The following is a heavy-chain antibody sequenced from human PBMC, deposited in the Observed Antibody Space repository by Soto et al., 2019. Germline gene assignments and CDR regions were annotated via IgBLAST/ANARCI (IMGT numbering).Heavy chain of an antibody. Sequence: QVQLQESGPGLVKPSETLSLTCIVSADSVNSEAHYWSWIRQPPGTGLEWIGYISSIGTTTPSPSPRRRIIISSDTSRNLFSLGLTSVTAAATAICYCARVKLRNGTYLTWSDPWGQRTLGSVSS. CDR3: ARVKLRNGTYLTWSDP. J-gene: IGHJ5*02. CDR2: ISSIGTT. CDR1: ADSVNSEAHY. D-gene: IGHD2-15*01. V-gene: IGHV4-61*08.